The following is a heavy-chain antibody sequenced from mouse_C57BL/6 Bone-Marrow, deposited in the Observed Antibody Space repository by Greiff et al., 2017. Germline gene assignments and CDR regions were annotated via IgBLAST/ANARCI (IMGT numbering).Heavy chain of an antibody. D-gene: IGHD1-1*01. Sequence: VMLVESGGGLVKPGGSLTLSCAASGFTFSSYTMSLVRQTPEKRLQWVAAISGGGGNTYYPDSVKGRFTISRDNDKNILYLQMSSLRSEDTALYYCSRQVTTVLATKYFDVWGTGTTVTVSS. V-gene: IGHV5-9*01. CDR2: ISGGGGNT. J-gene: IGHJ1*03. CDR3: SRQVTTVLATKYFDV. CDR1: GFTFSSYT.